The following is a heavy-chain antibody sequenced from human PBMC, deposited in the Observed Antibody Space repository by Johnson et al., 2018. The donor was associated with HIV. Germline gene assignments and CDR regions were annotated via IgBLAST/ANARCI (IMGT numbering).Heavy chain of an antibody. V-gene: IGHV3-74*03. Sequence: VQLVESGGRLVQPGGSPRLSCAASGFSFSTYWMHWVRRVPGQGLVWVSRIDTEGSGTPYAASVKGRFTTSRDNAKNTVYLQMISLRAEDLAVYYCARSRWADDAFDGWGQGTMVTVSS. D-gene: IGHD1-26*01. CDR1: GFSFSTYW. CDR3: ARSRWADDAFDG. CDR2: IDTEGSGT. J-gene: IGHJ3*01.